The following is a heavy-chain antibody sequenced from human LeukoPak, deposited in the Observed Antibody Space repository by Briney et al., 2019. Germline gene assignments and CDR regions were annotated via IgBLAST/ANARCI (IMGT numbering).Heavy chain of an antibody. J-gene: IGHJ4*02. CDR3: AKDRRYYGSGSYN. CDR1: GFTFNTYW. Sequence: GGSLRLSCAASGFTFNTYWMTWVRQAPGRGLEWVANVRQDGGEGHYVDSVKGRFTISRDNSKNTLYLQMNSLRAEDTAVYYCAKDRRYYGSGSYNWGQGTLVTVSS. CDR2: VRQDGGEG. D-gene: IGHD3-10*01. V-gene: IGHV3-7*01.